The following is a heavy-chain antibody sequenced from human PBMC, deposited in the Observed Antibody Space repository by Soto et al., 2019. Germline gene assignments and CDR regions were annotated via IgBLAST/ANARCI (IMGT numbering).Heavy chain of an antibody. V-gene: IGHV3-48*02. CDR2: ISTSSRTI. CDR1: GFTFSTYD. CDR3: ASLRGDCSSTSCYSDFDY. J-gene: IGHJ4*02. D-gene: IGHD2-2*02. Sequence: EVQLVESGGGLVQPGGSLRLSCAASGFTFSTYDMNWVRQAPGKGLEWVSYISTSSRTIYYADSVKGRFTISRDNAKNSLYLQMDSLRDEDTPVYYCASLRGDCSSTSCYSDFDYWGQGTLVTVSS.